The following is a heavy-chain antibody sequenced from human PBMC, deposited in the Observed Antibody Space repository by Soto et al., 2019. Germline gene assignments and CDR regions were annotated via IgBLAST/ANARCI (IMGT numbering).Heavy chain of an antibody. D-gene: IGHD3-3*01. Sequence: PGGSLRLSCAASGFTFSSYAMSWVRQAPGKGLEWVSAISGSGGSTYYADSVKGRFTISRDNSKNTLYLQMNSLRAEDTAVYYCAKAGSITIFGVVIGSFDYWGQGTLVTVSS. CDR2: ISGSGGST. J-gene: IGHJ4*02. V-gene: IGHV3-23*01. CDR3: AKAGSITIFGVVIGSFDY. CDR1: GFTFSSYA.